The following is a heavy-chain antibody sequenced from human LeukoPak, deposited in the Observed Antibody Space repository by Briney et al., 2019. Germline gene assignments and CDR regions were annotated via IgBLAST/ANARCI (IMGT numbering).Heavy chain of an antibody. J-gene: IGHJ4*02. CDR3: VRNIYYYDSDPISSKY. CDR2: ISTSGSTI. Sequence: GGSLRLSCVASGFTFSRNEMNWVRQAPGKGLERVSYISTSGSTIYYADSVKGRLTISRDNATNSLYLQMNSSRAEDTAVYYCVRNIYYYDSDPISSKYWGQGTLVTVSS. V-gene: IGHV3-48*03. CDR1: GFTFSRNE. D-gene: IGHD3-22*01.